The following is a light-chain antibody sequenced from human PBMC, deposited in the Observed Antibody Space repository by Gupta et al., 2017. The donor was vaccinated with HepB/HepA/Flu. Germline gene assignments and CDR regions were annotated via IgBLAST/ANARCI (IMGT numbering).Light chain of an antibody. CDR1: SSNIGYNY. CDR3: GTWDHGPTSGWV. V-gene: IGLV1-51*01. Sequence: QSVLTQPPPVSAAPGQTVTISCSGTSSNIGYNYVSWYHQRPGTAPQPLIFDNNRRPSGRPDRFSGSKSGTSATLVITGLQTDEEAIYYCGTWDHGPTSGWVFGGGTKLTVL. CDR2: DNN. J-gene: IGLJ3*02.